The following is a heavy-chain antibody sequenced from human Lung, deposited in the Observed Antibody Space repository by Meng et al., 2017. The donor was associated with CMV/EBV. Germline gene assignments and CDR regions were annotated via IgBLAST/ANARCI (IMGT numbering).Heavy chain of an antibody. J-gene: IGHJ6*03. CDR2: IIPILGIA. Sequence: SVXVSXKASGDTFSSSAISWVRQAPGQGLEWMGGIIPILGIANYAQKFQGRVTITADKSTSTAYMELSSLRSENTAVYYCAGYNFRAFGELSHYFSYYYMDVWGKGXTVTVSS. CDR1: GDTFSSSA. V-gene: IGHV1-69*10. D-gene: IGHD3-10*01. CDR3: AGYNFRAFGELSHYFSYYYMDV.